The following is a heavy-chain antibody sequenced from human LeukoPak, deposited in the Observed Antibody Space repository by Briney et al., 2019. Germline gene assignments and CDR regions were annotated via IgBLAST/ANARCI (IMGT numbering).Heavy chain of an antibody. Sequence: GGSLRLSCAASGFTFSSYWMSWVRRAPGKGLEWVANIKQDGSDKYYVDSVKGRFTISRDNAENSLYLQMNSLRAEDTAVYYCAKEKTTGTYYVDYWGQGTLVTVSS. D-gene: IGHD1-7*01. CDR1: GFTFSSYW. CDR2: IKQDGSDK. V-gene: IGHV3-7*01. J-gene: IGHJ4*02. CDR3: AKEKTTGTYYVDY.